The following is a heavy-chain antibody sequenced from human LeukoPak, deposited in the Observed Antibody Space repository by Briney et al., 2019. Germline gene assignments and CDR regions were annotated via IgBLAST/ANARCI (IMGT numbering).Heavy chain of an antibody. J-gene: IGHJ4*02. V-gene: IGHV3-23*01. CDR2: LSTTGRTT. CDR3: AKSGSAWGAFDY. CDR1: GFTFTSYA. Sequence: PGGSLRLSCASSGFTFTSYAMNWVRQARGKGLEGVSSLSTTGRTTYYADSVKGRFTTSRDNSANTLYLEMNSLRAEDTAAYYCAKSGSAWGAFDYWGQGALVTVSS. D-gene: IGHD1-14*01.